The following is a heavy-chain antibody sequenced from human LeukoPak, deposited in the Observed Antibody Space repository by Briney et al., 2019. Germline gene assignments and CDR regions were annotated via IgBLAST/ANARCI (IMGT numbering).Heavy chain of an antibody. CDR3: ARSYGSGSNDY. V-gene: IGHV4-59*12. CDR2: VYHSGHT. D-gene: IGHD3-10*01. Sequence: SETLSLTCTVSGGSLSSYYWSWIRQPPGKGLEWIGYVYHSGHTSYNPSLKNRVDISIDTSKHQFSLKLNSVTAADTAVYYCARSYGSGSNDYWGQGTLVIVSS. J-gene: IGHJ4*02. CDR1: GGSLSSYY.